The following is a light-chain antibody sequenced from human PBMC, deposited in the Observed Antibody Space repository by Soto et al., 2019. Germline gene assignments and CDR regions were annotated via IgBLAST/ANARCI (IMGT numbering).Light chain of an antibody. J-gene: IGKJ2*01. Sequence: DILLTQSPSTLSASVGDRATITCRASQSISNWLAWYQQKPGTAPKLLIYGASTLESGVPSRFSGSRSGTEFTLTVSSLQPDDFATYYCQQYNDSFRYTFGQGTKVDIK. CDR2: GAS. CDR3: QQYNDSFRYT. CDR1: QSISNW. V-gene: IGKV1-5*03.